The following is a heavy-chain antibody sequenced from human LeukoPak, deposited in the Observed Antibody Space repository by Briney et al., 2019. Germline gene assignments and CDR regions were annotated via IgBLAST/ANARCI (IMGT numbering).Heavy chain of an antibody. V-gene: IGHV3-23*01. CDR2: ISGSGGST. Sequence: GGSLRLSCAASGFTFSSYAMSWVRQAPGKGLEWVSAISGSGGSTYYADSVKGRFTIFRDNSKNTLYLQMNSLRAEDTAVYYCANELYYYDSSGKPPIGYWGQGTLVTVSS. CDR1: GFTFSSYA. CDR3: ANELYYYDSSGKPPIGY. D-gene: IGHD3-22*01. J-gene: IGHJ4*02.